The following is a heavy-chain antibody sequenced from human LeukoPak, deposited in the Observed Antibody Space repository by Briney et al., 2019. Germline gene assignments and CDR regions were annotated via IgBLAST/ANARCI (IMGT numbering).Heavy chain of an antibody. J-gene: IGHJ6*03. CDR3: ARGTTALMDV. CDR1: GFPFSSYS. V-gene: IGHV3-21*01. D-gene: IGHD2-21*02. CDR2: ISSGTSFI. Sequence: GGSLRLSRAASGFPFSSYSMNWVRQAPGKGLEWVSSISSGTSFIYYADSVKGRFTISRDNAKNSLYLQMNSLRAEDTAVYYCARGTTALMDVWGKGTTVTVSS.